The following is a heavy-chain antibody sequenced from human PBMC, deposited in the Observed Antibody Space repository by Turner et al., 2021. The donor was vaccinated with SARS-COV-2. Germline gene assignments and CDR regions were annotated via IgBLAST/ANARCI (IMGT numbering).Heavy chain of an antibody. CDR1: GGSISSYF. D-gene: IGHD6-6*01. J-gene: IGHJ6*02. V-gene: IGHV4-4*07. Sequence: QVQLQESGPGLVKPSETLSLTCTVSGGSISSYFWNWIRQPAGKRLEWIGRIYTSGTSNYNPSLKSRVTMSVDTSKNQFSLRLSSVTAADTAVYYCARDRVQLGPVGMDVWGQGTTVTVSS. CDR3: ARDRVQLGPVGMDV. CDR2: IYTSGTS.